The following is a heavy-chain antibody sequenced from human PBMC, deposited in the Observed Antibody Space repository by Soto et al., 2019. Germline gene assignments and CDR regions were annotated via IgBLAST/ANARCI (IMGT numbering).Heavy chain of an antibody. Sequence: PSETLSLTCTVSGGSISSSSYYWGWIRQPPGKGLEWIGSIYYSGSTYYNPSLKSRVTISVDTSKNQFSLKLSSVTAADTAVYYCARMRAGTMVRGVINNWGQGTLVTVLL. D-gene: IGHD3-10*01. J-gene: IGHJ4*02. V-gene: IGHV4-39*01. CDR3: ARMRAGTMVRGVINN. CDR2: IYYSGST. CDR1: GGSISSSSYY.